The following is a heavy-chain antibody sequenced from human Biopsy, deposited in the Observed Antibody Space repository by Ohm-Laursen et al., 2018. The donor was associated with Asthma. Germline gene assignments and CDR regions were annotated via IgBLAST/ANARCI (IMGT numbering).Heavy chain of an antibody. Sequence: SLRLSCTASGFVFSQCGMHWVRQGPGKGLEWVVLVSSDGHNKYYEDSVKGRFTISRDNSSNRLYLQINRLTVEDSAVYFCARQSGQDYGDSSGFDIWGQGTKVAVSS. CDR3: ARQSGQDYGDSSGFDI. CDR2: VSSDGHNK. V-gene: IGHV3-30*03. D-gene: IGHD3-22*01. CDR1: GFVFSQCG. J-gene: IGHJ3*02.